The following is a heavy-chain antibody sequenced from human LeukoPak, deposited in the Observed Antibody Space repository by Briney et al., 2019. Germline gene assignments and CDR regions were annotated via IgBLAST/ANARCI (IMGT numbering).Heavy chain of an antibody. Sequence: ASVKVSCKASGYTFTSYDINWVRQATGQGLEWMGWMNPNSGNTGYAQKFQGRVTMTRDTSTSTVYMELSSLRSEDTAVCYCARGGNYYDSSGYPRRFDPWGQGTLVTVSS. D-gene: IGHD3-22*01. CDR1: GYTFTSYD. V-gene: IGHV1-8*01. J-gene: IGHJ5*02. CDR2: MNPNSGNT. CDR3: ARGGNYYDSSGYPRRFDP.